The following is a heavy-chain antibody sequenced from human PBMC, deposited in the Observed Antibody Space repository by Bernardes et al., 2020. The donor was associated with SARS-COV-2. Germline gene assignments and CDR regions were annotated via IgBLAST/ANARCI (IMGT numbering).Heavy chain of an antibody. J-gene: IGHJ4*02. V-gene: IGHV3-23*01. D-gene: IGHD2-15*01. CDR2: IIGSGDVT. CDR3: AKDARCAGGSCYFDY. Sequence: VSLRLSCVASGFTFSSYAMSWVRQTPGKGLEWVSGIIGSGDVTQYADSVKGRFSIFRDNSKNTLYLQMNSLRAEDTAVYYCAKDARCAGGSCYFDYWGQGTLVTVSS. CDR1: GFTFSSYA.